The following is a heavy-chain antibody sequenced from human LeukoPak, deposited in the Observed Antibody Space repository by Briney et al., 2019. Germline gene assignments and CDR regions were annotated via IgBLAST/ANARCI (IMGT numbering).Heavy chain of an antibody. CDR1: GFTFGDYA. CDR3: CRSATVTGAKYYFDK. J-gene: IGHJ4*02. D-gene: IGHD3-16*01. Sequence: GGSLRLSCATSGFTFGDYAVSWVRQAPGEGLEWVALIRSKSFDELTEYAASVKGRFAISRDDSNSVAYLQMSGLKTGDTAVYYCCRSATVTGAKYYFDKWGQGTLVTVSS. CDR2: IRSKSFDELT. V-gene: IGHV3-49*04.